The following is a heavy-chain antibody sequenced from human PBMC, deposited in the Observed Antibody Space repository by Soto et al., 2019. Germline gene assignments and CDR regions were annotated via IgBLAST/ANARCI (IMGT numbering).Heavy chain of an antibody. V-gene: IGHV4-59*08. CDR1: GGSISSYY. D-gene: IGHD3-10*01. J-gene: IGHJ4*02. Sequence: PSETLSLTCTVSGGSISSYYWSWIRQPPGKGREWIGYIYYRGSTNYNPSLKSGVTISVDTSKTQFSLKLSSVPAADTAVYSWVCTMVRGERAFDYWGQGTLVTVSS. CDR3: VCTMVRGERAFDY. CDR2: IYYRGST.